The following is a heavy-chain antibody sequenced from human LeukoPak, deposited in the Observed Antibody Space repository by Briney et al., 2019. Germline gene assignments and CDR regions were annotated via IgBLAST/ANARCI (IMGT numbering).Heavy chain of an antibody. V-gene: IGHV1-2*02. CDR3: ARLPLWGDAFDI. J-gene: IGHJ3*02. CDR1: GYTFTGYC. CDR2: INPNSGGT. Sequence: GASVKVSCKASGYTFTGYCMHWVRQAPGQGLEWMGWINPNSGGTNYAQKFQGRVTMTRDTSISTAYMELSRLRSDDTAVYYCARLPLWGDAFDIWGQGTMVTVSS. D-gene: IGHD2-21*01.